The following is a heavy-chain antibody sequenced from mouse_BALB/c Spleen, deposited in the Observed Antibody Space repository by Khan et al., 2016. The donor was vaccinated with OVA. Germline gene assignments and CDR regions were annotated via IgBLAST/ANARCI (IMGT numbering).Heavy chain of an antibody. J-gene: IGHJ2*01. CDR1: GSTFSNYW. D-gene: IGHD1-1*01. V-gene: IGHV1-9*01. CDR3: ALYGSRGDY. Sequence: QVRLQQSGAELMKPGASVKISCKATGSTFSNYWIEWVKQRPGHGLEWIGQILPGSGDTNYNEKFEGKATFTADTSSNTAYMQLSSLTSEDSAVYYCALYGSRGDYWGQGTTLTVSS. CDR2: ILPGSGDT.